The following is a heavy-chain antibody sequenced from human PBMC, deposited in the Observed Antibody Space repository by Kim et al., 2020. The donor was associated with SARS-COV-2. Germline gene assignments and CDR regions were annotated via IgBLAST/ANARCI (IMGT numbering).Heavy chain of an antibody. V-gene: IGHV3-9*01. CDR1: GFTFGDYA. Sequence: GGSLRLSCAASGFTFGDYAMHWVRQAPGKGLEWVSGISWNSGSIGYADSVKGRFTISRDNAKNSLYLQMNSLRAEDTALYYCAKSSSGYYPEYFQHWGQGTLVTVSS. CDR2: ISWNSGSI. D-gene: IGHD3-22*01. J-gene: IGHJ1*01. CDR3: AKSSSGYYPEYFQH.